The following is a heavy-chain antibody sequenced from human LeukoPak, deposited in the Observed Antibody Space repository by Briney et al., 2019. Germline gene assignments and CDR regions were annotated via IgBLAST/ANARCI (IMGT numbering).Heavy chain of an antibody. Sequence: PSETLSLTCAVYGGSFSSYYWGWIRQPPGKGLEWIGSIYYSGSTNYNPSLKSRVTISVDTSKNQFSLKLSSVTAADTAVYYCARAGYSSSWYYFDYWGQGTLVTVSS. D-gene: IGHD6-13*01. CDR3: ARAGYSSSWYYFDY. CDR1: GGSFSSYY. J-gene: IGHJ4*02. CDR2: IYYSGST. V-gene: IGHV4-59*01.